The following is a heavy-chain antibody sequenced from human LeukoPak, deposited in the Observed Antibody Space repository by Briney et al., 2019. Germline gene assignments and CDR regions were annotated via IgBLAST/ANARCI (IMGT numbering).Heavy chain of an antibody. CDR1: GFTFSDYY. V-gene: IGHV3-11*06. J-gene: IGHJ5*02. CDR3: ARARRIATAGTSGDWFDP. CDR2: ISSSSSYT. Sequence: GGSLRLSCAASGFTFSDYYMSWIRQAPGKGLEWVSYISSSSSYTNYADSVKGRFTISRDNAKNSLYLQMNSPRAEDTAVYYCARARRIATAGTSGDWFDPWGQGTLVTVSS. D-gene: IGHD6-13*01.